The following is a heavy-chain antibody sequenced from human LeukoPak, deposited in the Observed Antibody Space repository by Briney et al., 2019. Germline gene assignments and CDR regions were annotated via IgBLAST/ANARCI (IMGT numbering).Heavy chain of an antibody. CDR1: GDSVSSNSAA. CDR2: TYYRSKWYN. D-gene: IGHD1-1*01. CDR3: ARDRGYGQLERLDAFDI. J-gene: IGHJ3*02. Sequence: SQTLSLTCAISGDSVSSNSAAWNWIRQSPSRGLEWLGRTYYRSKWYNDYAVSVKSRITINPDTSKNQFSLQLNSVTPEDTAVYYCARDRGYGQLERLDAFDIWGQGTMVTVSS. V-gene: IGHV6-1*01.